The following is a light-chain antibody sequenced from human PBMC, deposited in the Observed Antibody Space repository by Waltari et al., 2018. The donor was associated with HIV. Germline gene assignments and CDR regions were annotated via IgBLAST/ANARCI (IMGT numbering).Light chain of an antibody. CDR1: RTVLYNRNY. CDR3: QQYYTLRST. CDR2: WAS. Sequence: DIVMTQSPDSLAASLGARVTVTCRSSRTVLYNRNYLAWYQQKPGQAPKVLIYWASTRAFGVPDRFSGSGSGTDFSLTISRVQADDVAIYYCQQYYTLRSTFGGGTKIEI. V-gene: IGKV4-1*01. J-gene: IGKJ4*01.